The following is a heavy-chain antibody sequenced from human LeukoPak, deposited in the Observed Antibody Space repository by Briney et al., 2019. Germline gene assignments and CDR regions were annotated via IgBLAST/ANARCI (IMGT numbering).Heavy chain of an antibody. Sequence: SQTLSLTCAISGDSVSSNSAAWNWIRQSPSRGLEWLGRTYYRSKWYNDYAVSAKSRITINPDTSKNQFFLHLSSVTPEDTAVYYCAREGDYKVGHYYYGLDVWGQGTTVTVSS. CDR3: AREGDYKVGHYYYGLDV. CDR2: TYYRSKWYN. D-gene: IGHD4-11*01. CDR1: GDSVSSNSAA. V-gene: IGHV6-1*01. J-gene: IGHJ6*02.